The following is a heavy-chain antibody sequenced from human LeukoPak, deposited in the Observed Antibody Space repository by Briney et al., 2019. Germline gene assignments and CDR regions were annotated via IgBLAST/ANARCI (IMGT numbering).Heavy chain of an antibody. V-gene: IGHV4-4*07. Sequence: SETLSLTCTVSGGSISSYYWSWIRQPAGKGLEWIGRIYTSGSTNYNPSLKSRVTMSVDTSKNQFSLKLSSVTAADTAVYYCARDDCSSTSCYTFDYWGQGTLVTVSS. D-gene: IGHD2-2*02. CDR2: IYTSGST. CDR3: ARDDCSSTSCYTFDY. CDR1: GGSISSYY. J-gene: IGHJ4*02.